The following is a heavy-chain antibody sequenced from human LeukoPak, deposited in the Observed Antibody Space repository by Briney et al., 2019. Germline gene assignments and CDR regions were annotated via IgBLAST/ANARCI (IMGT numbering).Heavy chain of an antibody. CDR2: IWYDGSKK. D-gene: IGHD6-6*01. Sequence: GRSLRLSCAASGFTFSDYGIHWVRQAPGQGLEWVALIWYDGSKKYYADSVKGRFTISRDNTKNTLYLQLNSLRADDTAVYYCARAHSSSSTFDLWGQGTLVTVSS. J-gene: IGHJ4*02. CDR3: ARAHSSSSTFDL. V-gene: IGHV3-33*01. CDR1: GFTFSDYG.